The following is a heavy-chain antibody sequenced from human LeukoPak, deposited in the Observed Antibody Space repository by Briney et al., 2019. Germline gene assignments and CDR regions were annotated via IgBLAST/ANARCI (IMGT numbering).Heavy chain of an antibody. Sequence: PSETLSLTCAVYGGSFSGYYWSWIRQPPGKGLEWIGYIYYSGSTNYNPSLKSRVTISVDTSKNQFSLKLSSVTAADTAVYYCARHGSLYYGSGSYNYWGQGTLVTVSS. CDR2: IYYSGST. CDR1: GGSFSGYY. V-gene: IGHV4-59*08. D-gene: IGHD3-10*01. J-gene: IGHJ4*02. CDR3: ARHGSLYYGSGSYNY.